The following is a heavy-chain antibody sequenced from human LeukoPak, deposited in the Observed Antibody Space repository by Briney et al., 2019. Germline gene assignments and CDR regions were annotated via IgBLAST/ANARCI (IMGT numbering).Heavy chain of an antibody. V-gene: IGHV1-2*02. D-gene: IGHD3-10*01. CDR1: GYSFTVYY. CDR2: INPNSGDT. J-gene: IGHJ4*02. CDR3: ARGGSGSPEDY. Sequence: ASVKVSCKASGYSFTVYYMHWMRQAPGQGLEWMGWINPNSGDTKYAQKFQGRVTMTRDTSISTAYMELSRLRSDDTAVYYCARGGSGSPEDYWGQGTLVTVSS.